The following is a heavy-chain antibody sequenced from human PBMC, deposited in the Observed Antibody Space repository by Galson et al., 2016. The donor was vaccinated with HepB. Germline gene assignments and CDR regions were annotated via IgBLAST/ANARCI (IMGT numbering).Heavy chain of an antibody. CDR3: ARAPRVRGVIAHFDS. Sequence: SLRLSCAASGFTFSASSMSWVRQAPGKGLEWVSYISDSSATIYYADSVGGRFTISRDNARDSLYLQMNSLRDEDTAVYFCARAPRVRGVIAHFDSWGQGSLVTVSS. D-gene: IGHD3-10*01. V-gene: IGHV3-48*02. CDR1: GFTFSASS. J-gene: IGHJ5*01. CDR2: ISDSSATI.